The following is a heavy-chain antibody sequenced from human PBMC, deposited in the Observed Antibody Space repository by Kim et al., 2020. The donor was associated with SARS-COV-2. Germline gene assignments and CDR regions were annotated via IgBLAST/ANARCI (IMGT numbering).Heavy chain of an antibody. Sequence: GGSLRLSCAASGFTFSNAWMSWVRQAPGKGLEWVGRIKSKTDGGTTDYAAPVKGRFTISRDDSKNTLYLQMNSLKTEDTAVYYCTTDLGGRWFGDGGYYFDYWGQGTLVTVSS. CDR3: TTDLGGRWFGDGGYYFDY. CDR2: IKSKTDGGTT. CDR1: GFTFSNAW. V-gene: IGHV3-15*01. D-gene: IGHD3-10*01. J-gene: IGHJ4*02.